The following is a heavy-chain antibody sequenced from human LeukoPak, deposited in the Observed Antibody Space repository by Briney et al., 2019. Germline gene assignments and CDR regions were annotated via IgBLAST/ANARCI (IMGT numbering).Heavy chain of an antibody. CDR3: AKGSPRYCSGIRCYGVDY. V-gene: IGHV3-30*18. CDR1: GFSFSIYA. D-gene: IGHD2-15*01. CDR2: ISYDENKK. Sequence: GGSLRLSCVASGFSFSIYAMHWVRQAPGKGLEWVASISYDENKKFYADSVKGRFTVSRDNSKNTLFLQMKSLRAEDTAVYYCAKGSPRYCSGIRCYGVDYWGQGTLVTVSS. J-gene: IGHJ4*02.